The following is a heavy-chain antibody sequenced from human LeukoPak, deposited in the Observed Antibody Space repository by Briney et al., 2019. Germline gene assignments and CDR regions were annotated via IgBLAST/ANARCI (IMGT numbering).Heavy chain of an antibody. CDR2: TYYRSKWYN. J-gene: IGHJ4*02. CDR3: ARDRMGLLALPVSTYYFDY. D-gene: IGHD2/OR15-2a*01. V-gene: IGHV6-1*01. Sequence: SQTLSLTCAISGDSVSSNTAAWNWIRQSPSRGLEWLGRTYYRSKWYNDYALSVKSRITINPDTSKNQFSLQLNSVTPEDTAMYYCARDRMGLLALPVSTYYFDYWGQETLVTVSS. CDR1: GDSVSSNTAA.